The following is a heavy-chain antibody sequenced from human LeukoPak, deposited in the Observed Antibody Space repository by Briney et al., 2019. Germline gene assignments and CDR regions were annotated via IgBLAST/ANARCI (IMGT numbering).Heavy chain of an antibody. D-gene: IGHD3-10*01. CDR3: ARAWATGVRGSLNWFDP. J-gene: IGHJ5*02. V-gene: IGHV4-34*01. Sequence: SETLSLTCAVYGGSFSGYYWSWIRQPPGKGLEWIGEINHSGSTNYNPSLKSRVTISVDTSKNQFSLKLSSVTAADTAVYYWARAWATGVRGSLNWFDPWGQGTLVTVSS. CDR2: INHSGST. CDR1: GGSFSGYY.